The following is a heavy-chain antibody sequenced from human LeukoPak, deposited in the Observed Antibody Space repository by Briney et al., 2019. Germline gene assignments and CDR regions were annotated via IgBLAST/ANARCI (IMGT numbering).Heavy chain of an antibody. Sequence: PGGSLRLSCAASGFTVSSNYMSWVRQAPGKGLEWVSVIYSGGSTYYADSVKGRFTISRDNSRNTLYLQMNSLRAEDTAVYYCARVKGYCSGGSCYSVPPDDYYYMDVWGKGTTVTVSS. D-gene: IGHD2-15*01. V-gene: IGHV3-53*01. CDR1: GFTVSSNY. CDR3: ARVKGYCSGGSCYSVPPDDYYYMDV. CDR2: IYSGGST. J-gene: IGHJ6*03.